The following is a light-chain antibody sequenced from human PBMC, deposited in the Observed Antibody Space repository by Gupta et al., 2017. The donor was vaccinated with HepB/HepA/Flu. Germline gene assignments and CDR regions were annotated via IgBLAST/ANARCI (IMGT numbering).Light chain of an antibody. Sequence: DIQMTQSPSSLSASVGDRVTITCRASQNIANYLNWYQQKPGKAPNLLIYGASSLQSGVPSRFSGSGSRTDFTLTINSLQPEDYGIYYCQESFSIPHFGGGTKVEIK. CDR2: GAS. V-gene: IGKV1-39*01. J-gene: IGKJ4*01. CDR3: QESFSIPH. CDR1: QNIANY.